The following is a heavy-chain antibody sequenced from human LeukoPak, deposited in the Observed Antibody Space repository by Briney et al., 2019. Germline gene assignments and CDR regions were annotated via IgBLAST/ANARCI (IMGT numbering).Heavy chain of an antibody. CDR1: GGSISGSY. J-gene: IGHJ4*02. V-gene: IGHV4-59*01. CDR3: ARGIESYGDYGY. Sequence: SETLSLTCPVSGGSISGSYWSWIRPPPGKGLEWIAYMYNSGSTNYNPSLKCRVTISIDTSKNQFSLKLSSLTAADTAIYYCARGIESYGDYGYWGQGILVTVSS. CDR2: MYNSGST. D-gene: IGHD4-17*01.